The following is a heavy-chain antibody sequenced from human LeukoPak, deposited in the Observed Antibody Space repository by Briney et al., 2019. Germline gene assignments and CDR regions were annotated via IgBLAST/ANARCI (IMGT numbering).Heavy chain of an antibody. J-gene: IGHJ3*02. CDR3: ARGRGGGYSSSWYPDLDI. CDR1: GFTFSSYG. V-gene: IGHV3-30*02. Sequence: PGGSLRLSCAASGFTFSSYGMHWVRQAPGKGLEWVAFIRYDGSNKYYADSVKGRFTISRDNSKNTLYLQMNSLRAEDTAVYYCARGRGGGYSSSWYPDLDIWGQGTMVTVSS. D-gene: IGHD6-13*01. CDR2: IRYDGSNK.